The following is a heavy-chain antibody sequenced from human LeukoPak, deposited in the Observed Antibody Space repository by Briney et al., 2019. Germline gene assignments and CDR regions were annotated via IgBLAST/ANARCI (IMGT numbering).Heavy chain of an antibody. CDR2: INHSGST. V-gene: IGHV4-34*01. CDR1: GGSFSGYY. CDR3: ARIPRRITIFGVAKPSGYFDY. D-gene: IGHD3-3*01. Sequence: SETLSLTCAVYGGSFSGYYWSWIRQPPGKGLEWIGEINHSGSTNYNPSLKSRVTISVDTSKNQFSLKLSSVTAADTAVYYCARIPRRITIFGVAKPSGYFDYWGQGTLVTVSS. J-gene: IGHJ4*02.